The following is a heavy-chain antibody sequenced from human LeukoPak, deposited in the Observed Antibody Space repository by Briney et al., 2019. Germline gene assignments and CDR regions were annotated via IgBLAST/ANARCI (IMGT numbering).Heavy chain of an antibody. CDR2: IKEDGSER. V-gene: IGHV3-7*01. J-gene: IGHJ4*02. D-gene: IGHD3-9*01. Sequence: GGSPRLSCAASGFTFSDYWMTWVRQAPGKGLEWVANIKEDGSERYYVDSVSGRFTISRDNAENSLYLQMNSLRAEDTAVYYCARDKARDDILTGSLFDYWGQGTLDTVSS. CDR1: GFTFSDYW. CDR3: ARDKARDDILTGSLFDY.